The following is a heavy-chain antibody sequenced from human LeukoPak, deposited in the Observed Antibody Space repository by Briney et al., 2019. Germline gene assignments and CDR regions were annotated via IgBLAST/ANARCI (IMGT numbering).Heavy chain of an antibody. J-gene: IGHJ4*02. V-gene: IGHV3-48*04. D-gene: IGHD5-18*01. CDR3: ARAGDRYSYGYLYC. CDR1: GFTFSSYS. Sequence: LPGGSLRLXCAASGFTFSSYSMNWVRQAPGKGLEWVSYISSSSSTIYYADSVKGRFTISRDNAKNTLYLQMNSLRAEDTAVYYCARAGDRYSYGYLYCWGQGTLVAVSS. CDR2: ISSSSSTI.